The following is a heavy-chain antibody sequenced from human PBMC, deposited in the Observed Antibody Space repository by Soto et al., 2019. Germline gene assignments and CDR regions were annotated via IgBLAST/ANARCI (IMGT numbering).Heavy chain of an antibody. V-gene: IGHV3-30-3*01. CDR1: GFTFSSYA. CDR2: ISYDGSNK. CDR3: ARGACGGDCSTLQNYYYGMDV. Sequence: PGGSLRLSCAASGFTFSSYAMHWVRQAPGKGLEWVAVISYDGSNKYYADSVKGRFTISRDNSKNTLYLQMNSLRAEDTAVYYCARGACGGDCSTLQNYYYGMDVWGQGTTVTVSS. D-gene: IGHD2-21*02. J-gene: IGHJ6*02.